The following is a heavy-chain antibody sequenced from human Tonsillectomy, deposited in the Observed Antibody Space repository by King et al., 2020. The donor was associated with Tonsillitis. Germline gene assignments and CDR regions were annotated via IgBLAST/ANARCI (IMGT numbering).Heavy chain of an antibody. CDR2: ISYDGSNK. CDR3: AKDCLPYYGEPTFDY. J-gene: IGHJ4*02. D-gene: IGHD4-17*01. V-gene: IGHV3-30*18. CDR1: GFTFSSYG. Sequence: QLVQSGGGVVQPGRSLRLSCAASGFTFSSYGMHWVRQAPGKGLEWVAIISYDGSNKYYADSVKGRFTISRDNSKNTLYLQMNSLRAEDTAVYYCAKDCLPYYGEPTFDYWGQGTLVTVSS.